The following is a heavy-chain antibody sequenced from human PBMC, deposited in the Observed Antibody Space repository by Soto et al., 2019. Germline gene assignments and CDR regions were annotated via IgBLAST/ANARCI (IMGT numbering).Heavy chain of an antibody. V-gene: IGHV4-59*08. CDR3: AKMQAVADHYCDY. CDR1: GGSISSYY. J-gene: IGHJ4*02. Sequence: SETLSLTCTVSGGSISSYYWSWIRQPPGKGLEWIGYIYYSGSTNYNPSLKSRVTISVDTSKNQFSLKLSSVTAADTAVYYCAKMQAVADHYCDYWGQGTLVTGSS. CDR2: IYYSGST. D-gene: IGHD6-19*01.